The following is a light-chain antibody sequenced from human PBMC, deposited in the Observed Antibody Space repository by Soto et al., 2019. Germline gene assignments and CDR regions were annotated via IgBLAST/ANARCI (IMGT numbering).Light chain of an antibody. CDR1: QSISTY. J-gene: IGKJ2*01. CDR3: QQSYGTPYT. Sequence: DIQMTQSPSSLSASVGDRVAITCRASQSISTYLSWYQQKPGKAPKLLIYAASSVHSGVPSRFSGSGSGTDFTLTISSLQSEDFATYYCQQSYGTPYTFGLGTKVEMK. V-gene: IGKV1-39*01. CDR2: AAS.